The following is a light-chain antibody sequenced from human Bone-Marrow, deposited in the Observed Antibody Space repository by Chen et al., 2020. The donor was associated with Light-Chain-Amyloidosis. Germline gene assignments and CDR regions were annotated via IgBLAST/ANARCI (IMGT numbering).Light chain of an antibody. CDR3: SSYLGNNNWV. CDR1: SSDVGGYTF. J-gene: IGLJ3*02. Sequence: QSALTQPPSASGSPGQSVTISCTGASSDVGGYTFVSWYQQHPGKAPNLMIHEVSKRPSGVPDRFSGSKSGNTASLTVSGLQAEDEADYYCSSYLGNNNWVFGGGTKLTVL. V-gene: IGLV2-8*01. CDR2: EVS.